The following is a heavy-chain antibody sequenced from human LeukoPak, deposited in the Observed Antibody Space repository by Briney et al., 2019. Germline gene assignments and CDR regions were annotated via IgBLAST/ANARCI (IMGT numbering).Heavy chain of an antibody. CDR3: ARDREDIVVVPAAASGAFDI. CDR1: GYTFTGYY. J-gene: IGHJ3*02. CDR2: INPNSGGT. V-gene: IGHV1-2*02. Sequence: ASVKVSCKSSGYTFTGYYMHWVRQAPGQGLEWMGWINPNSGGTNYAQKFRGRVTMTRDTSISTAYMELSRLRSDDTAVYYCARDREDIVVVPAAASGAFDIWARGTMVTVPS. D-gene: IGHD2-2*01.